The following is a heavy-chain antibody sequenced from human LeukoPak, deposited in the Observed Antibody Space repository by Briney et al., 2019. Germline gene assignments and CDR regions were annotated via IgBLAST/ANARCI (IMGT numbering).Heavy chain of an antibody. Sequence: ASVKVSCKVSGYTFTDYYMHWVPQAPGKGLEWMGLVDPEDGETIYAEKFQGRVTITADTSTDTAYMELSSLRSEDTAVYYCAFYPPRYDSSGYFSGGMSYWGQGTLVTVSS. J-gene: IGHJ4*02. CDR1: GYTFTDYY. CDR3: AFYPPRYDSSGYFSGGMSY. V-gene: IGHV1-69-2*01. CDR2: VDPEDGET. D-gene: IGHD3-22*01.